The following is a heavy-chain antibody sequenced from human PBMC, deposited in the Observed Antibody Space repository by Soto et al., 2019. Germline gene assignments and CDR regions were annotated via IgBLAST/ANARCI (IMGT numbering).Heavy chain of an antibody. Sequence: QITLKESGPTLVKPTQTLTLTCTFSGFSLSTTAEGVGWIRQPPGKALEWLALIYWDDDERYSPSLKCRLTFTKDTSKNQVVLTMTDVDPAVTATYYSAHASCSSADCYLNPYIDYWGQGILVTVSS. J-gene: IGHJ4*02. CDR2: IYWDDDE. CDR3: AHASCSSADCYLNPYIDY. V-gene: IGHV2-5*02. D-gene: IGHD2-2*01. CDR1: GFSLSTTAEG.